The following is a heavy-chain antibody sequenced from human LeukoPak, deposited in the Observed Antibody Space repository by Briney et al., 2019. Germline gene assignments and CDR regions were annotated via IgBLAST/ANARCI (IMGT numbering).Heavy chain of an antibody. CDR3: ARDYGGSSPFDY. V-gene: IGHV3-48*03. D-gene: IGHD4-23*01. CDR1: GFTFSNYE. J-gene: IGHJ4*02. Sequence: GGSLRLSCAASGFTFSNYEMHWVRQAPGKGLEWVSYISSSGSDIYYADSVKGRFTISRDSAKNSLYLHMNSLRAEDTAVYYCARDYGGSSPFDYWGQGTLVTVSS. CDR2: ISSSGSDI.